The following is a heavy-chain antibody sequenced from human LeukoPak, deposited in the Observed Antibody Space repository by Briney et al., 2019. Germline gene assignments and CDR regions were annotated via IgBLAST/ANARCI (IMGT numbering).Heavy chain of an antibody. CDR2: IIPIFGTA. V-gene: IGHV1-69*13. CDR3: ARGAVVVAATHPTWFDP. D-gene: IGHD2-15*01. Sequence: GASVKVSCKASGGTFSSYAISWVRQAPGQGLEWMGGIIPIFGTANYAQKFQGRVTITADESTSTAYMELSSLRSEDTAVYYCARGAVVVAATHPTWFDPWGQGTLVTVSS. J-gene: IGHJ5*02. CDR1: GGTFSSYA.